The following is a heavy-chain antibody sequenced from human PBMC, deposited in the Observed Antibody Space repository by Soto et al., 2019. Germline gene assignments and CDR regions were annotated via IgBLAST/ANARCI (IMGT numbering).Heavy chain of an antibody. Sequence: PSETLSLTCTVSGGSISSSSYYWGWIRQPPGKGLEWIGSIYYSGSTYYNPSLKSRVTISVDTSKNQFSLKLSSVTAADTAVYYCARLSSTWDPNYSYYGMDVWGQGTTVT. CDR2: IYYSGST. D-gene: IGHD6-13*01. CDR1: GGSISSSSYY. CDR3: ARLSSTWDPNYSYYGMDV. V-gene: IGHV4-39*01. J-gene: IGHJ6*02.